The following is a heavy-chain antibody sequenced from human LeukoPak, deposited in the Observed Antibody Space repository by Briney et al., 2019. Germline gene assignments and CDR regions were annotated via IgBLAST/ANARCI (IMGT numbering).Heavy chain of an antibody. D-gene: IGHD6-6*01. CDR2: IYYSGST. CDR3: AGGYSSWSNFDY. Sequence: SETLSLTCTVSGGSISSYYWSWIRQPPGKGLEWIGYIYYSGSTNYNPSLKSRVTISVDTSKNQFSLKLSSVTAADTAVYYCAGGYSSWSNFDYWGQGTLVTVSS. V-gene: IGHV4-59*01. CDR1: GGSISSYY. J-gene: IGHJ4*02.